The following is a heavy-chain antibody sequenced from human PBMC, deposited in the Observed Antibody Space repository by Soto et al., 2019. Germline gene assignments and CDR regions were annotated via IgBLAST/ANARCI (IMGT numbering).Heavy chain of an antibody. CDR2: MNPNSGNT. J-gene: IGHJ4*02. CDR1: GYTFTSYD. CDR3: ARGAQAYDFWSGYPGVREFDY. Sequence: ASLKVSCKASGYTFTSYDINWVRQATGQGLEWMGWMNPNSGNTGYAQKFQGRVTMTRNTSISTAYMELSSLRSEDTAVYYCARGAQAYDFWSGYPGVREFDYWGQGTLVTVSS. D-gene: IGHD3-3*01. V-gene: IGHV1-8*01.